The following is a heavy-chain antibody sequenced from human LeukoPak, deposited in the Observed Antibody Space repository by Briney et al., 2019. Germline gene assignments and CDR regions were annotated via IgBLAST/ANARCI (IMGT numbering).Heavy chain of an antibody. J-gene: IGHJ4*02. CDR2: IYPGDSDT. D-gene: IGHD2-21*01. CDR3: ARNPTNCGGDCYTDY. Sequence: HGESLKISCKGSGYSFTSYWIGWVRQMPGKDLEWMGIIYPGDSDTRYSPSFQGQVTISADKSISTAYLQWSSLTASDTAMYYCARNPTNCGGDCYTDYWGQGTLVTVSS. CDR1: GYSFTSYW. V-gene: IGHV5-51*01.